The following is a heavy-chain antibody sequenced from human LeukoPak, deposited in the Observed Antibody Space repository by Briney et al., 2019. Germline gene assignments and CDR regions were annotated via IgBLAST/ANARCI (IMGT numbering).Heavy chain of an antibody. D-gene: IGHD5-12*01. Sequence: ASVKVSCKASGYTFTGYYMHWMRQAPGQGLEWMGRINPNSGGTDYAQKFQGRVTMTRDTSISTAHMELSRLRSDDTAVYYCARGGSSGYDWPPYYYYGVDVWGQGTTVTVSS. CDR2: INPNSGGT. CDR1: GYTFTGYY. V-gene: IGHV1-2*06. CDR3: ARGGSSGYDWPPYYYYGVDV. J-gene: IGHJ6*02.